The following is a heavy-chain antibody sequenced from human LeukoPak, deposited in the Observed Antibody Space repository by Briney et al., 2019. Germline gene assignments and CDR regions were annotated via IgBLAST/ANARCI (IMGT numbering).Heavy chain of an antibody. D-gene: IGHD1-26*01. Sequence: GGSLRLSCAASGFTVRTYWMSWIRQAPGKGPEGVADINQDGSEGYYVQSVKGRFTVCRDNAQNAVFLQMTNLTADDTAVYYCARWKMELQRNAFDFWGQGTVVTVSS. J-gene: IGHJ3*01. CDR1: GFTVRTYW. CDR2: INQDGSEG. V-gene: IGHV3-7*01. CDR3: ARWKMELQRNAFDF.